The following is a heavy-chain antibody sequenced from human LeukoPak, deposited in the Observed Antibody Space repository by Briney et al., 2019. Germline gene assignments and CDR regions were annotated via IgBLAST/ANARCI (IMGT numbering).Heavy chain of an antibody. CDR2: IYHSGST. Sequence: NTSGTLSLTCAVSGGSISSSNWWSWVRLPPGKGLEWIGEIYHSGSTNYNPSIKNRVTLSVDKSNNQFSLKLSSVTAADTAVYYCASGGIAAAGAEYFHHWGQGTLVTVSS. D-gene: IGHD6-13*01. V-gene: IGHV4-4*02. J-gene: IGHJ1*01. CDR3: ASGGIAAAGAEYFHH. CDR1: GGSISSSNW.